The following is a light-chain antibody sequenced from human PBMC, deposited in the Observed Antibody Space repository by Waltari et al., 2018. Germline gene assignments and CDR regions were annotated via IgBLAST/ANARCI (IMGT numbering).Light chain of an antibody. Sequence: SYELTQPPSVSVSPGQTASITCSGDRLGDKYASWYQQKPGKSPVLVIYQDFKRPSGIPERFSGSNSGNTATLTISGTQAIDEADYYCQAWDRSSMVFGGGTKLTVL. CDR2: QDF. CDR3: QAWDRSSMV. CDR1: RLGDKY. V-gene: IGLV3-1*01. J-gene: IGLJ2*01.